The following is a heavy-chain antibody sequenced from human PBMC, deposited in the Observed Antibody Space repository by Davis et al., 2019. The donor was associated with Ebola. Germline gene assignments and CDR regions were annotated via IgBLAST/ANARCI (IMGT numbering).Heavy chain of an antibody. Sequence: GESLKISCAASGFTFGSYSMNWVRQAPGKGLEWVSYISSSSSTIYYADSVKGRFTISRDNAKNSLYLQMNSLRDEDTAVYYCARADYDFWSGYQYADYWGQGTLVTVSS. CDR3: ARADYDFWSGYQYADY. J-gene: IGHJ4*02. D-gene: IGHD3-3*01. V-gene: IGHV3-48*02. CDR2: ISSSSSTI. CDR1: GFTFGSYS.